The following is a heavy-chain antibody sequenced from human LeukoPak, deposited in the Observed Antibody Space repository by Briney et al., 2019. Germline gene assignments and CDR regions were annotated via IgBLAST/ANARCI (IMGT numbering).Heavy chain of an antibody. V-gene: IGHV3-66*01. J-gene: IGHJ4*02. CDR1: GFTVSSNY. D-gene: IGHD6-19*01. Sequence: GGSLRLSCAASGFTVSSNYMSWVRQAPGKGLEWVSVIYSGGSTYYADSVKGRFTISRDNSKNTLYLQMNSLRAEDTAVDYVAAQWLGDYWGQGTLVTVSS. CDR3: AAQWLGDY. CDR2: IYSGGST.